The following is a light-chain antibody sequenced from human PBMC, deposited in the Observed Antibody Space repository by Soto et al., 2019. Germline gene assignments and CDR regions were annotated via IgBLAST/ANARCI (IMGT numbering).Light chain of an antibody. CDR1: QGISSY. Sequence: DIQLTQSPSFLSASVGDRVTITCRASQGISSYLAWYQQKPGKAPKLLIYAASTLQSGVPSRFSGSGSGTEFTLTISSLQPEDFETYYCQQLNSYTSITFGQGTRLEIK. J-gene: IGKJ5*01. CDR3: QQLNSYTSIT. CDR2: AAS. V-gene: IGKV1-9*01.